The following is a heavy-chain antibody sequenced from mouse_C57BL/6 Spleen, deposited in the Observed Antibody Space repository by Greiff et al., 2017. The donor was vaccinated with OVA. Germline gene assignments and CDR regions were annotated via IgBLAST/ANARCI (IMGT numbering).Heavy chain of an antibody. Sequence: QVQLQQPGAELVKPGASVKLSCKASGYTFTSYWMQWVKQRPGQGLEWIGEIDPSDSYTNYNQKFKGKATLTVDTSSSTAYMQLSSLTSEDSAVYYCAKEGRNWGQGTLVTVSA. D-gene: IGHD1-1*01. J-gene: IGHJ3*01. V-gene: IGHV1-50*01. CDR3: AKEGRN. CDR1: GYTFTSYW. CDR2: IDPSDSYT.